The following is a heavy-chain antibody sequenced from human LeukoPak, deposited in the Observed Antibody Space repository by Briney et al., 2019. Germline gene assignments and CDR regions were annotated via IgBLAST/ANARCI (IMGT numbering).Heavy chain of an antibody. CDR1: GGSISSGDYY. CDR3: ARQVPWSSSAEYFQH. CDR2: IYYSGST. J-gene: IGHJ1*01. D-gene: IGHD6-6*01. Sequence: SQTLSLTCTVSGGSISSGDYYWSWIRQPPGKGLEWIGYIYYSGSTYYNPSLKSRVTISVDTSKNQFSLKLSSVTAADTAVYYCARQVPWSSSAEYFQHWGQGTLVTVSS. V-gene: IGHV4-30-4*08.